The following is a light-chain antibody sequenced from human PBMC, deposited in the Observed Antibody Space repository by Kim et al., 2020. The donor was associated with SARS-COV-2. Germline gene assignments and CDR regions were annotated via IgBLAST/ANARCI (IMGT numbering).Light chain of an antibody. V-gene: IGKV1-5*03. Sequence: DIQMTQSPSTLSVSVGDRVTITCRASQRIGTWLAWYQQKPGKAPRLLIYEASNLDSGVPSRFSGSGSGTEFTLTISSLQTDDFATYYCQQYNISPGLTFGGGTKLEI. J-gene: IGKJ4*01. CDR3: QQYNISPGLT. CDR2: EAS. CDR1: QRIGTW.